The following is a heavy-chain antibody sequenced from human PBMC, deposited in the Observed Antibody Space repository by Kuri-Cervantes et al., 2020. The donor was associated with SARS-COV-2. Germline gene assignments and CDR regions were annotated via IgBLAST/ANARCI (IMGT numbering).Heavy chain of an antibody. CDR1: GFTFSSYA. D-gene: IGHD3-3*01. V-gene: IGHV3-30*04. J-gene: IGHJ5*02. CDR2: ISYDGSNK. CDR3: AKDSGSGFWSGYWSWGKLSGKHWFDP. Sequence: GESLKISCAASGFTFSSYAMHWVRQAPGKGLEWVAVISYDGSNKYYADSVKGRFTISRDNSKNTLYLQMNSLRAEDTAVYYCAKDSGSGFWSGYWSWGKLSGKHWFDPWGQGTPVTVSS.